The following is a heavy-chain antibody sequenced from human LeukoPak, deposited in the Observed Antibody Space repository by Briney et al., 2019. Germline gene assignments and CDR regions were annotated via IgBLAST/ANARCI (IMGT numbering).Heavy chain of an antibody. V-gene: IGHV3-33*01. CDR2: IWTDGSNK. Sequence: PGGSLRLSCAASGFTFSSYGMHWVRQAPGKGLEWVSLIWTDGSNKYYANSVKSRFTISRDNSKNTLYLQMDSLRAEDTAVYHCARYSGNYYGLDVWGQGTTVTVSS. CDR1: GFTFSSYG. J-gene: IGHJ6*02. D-gene: IGHD1-26*01. CDR3: ARYSGNYYGLDV.